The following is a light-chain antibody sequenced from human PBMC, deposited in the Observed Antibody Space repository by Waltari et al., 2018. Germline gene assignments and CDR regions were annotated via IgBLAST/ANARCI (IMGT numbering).Light chain of an antibody. Sequence: DIQMTQFPSSLSASVGDRVTITCRASQDIRNSLAWYQLKPGKAPKVLIYATSTLYSGVASRFRGSGSGTEFTLTISSLQPEDVATYYCQKYNDAPWTFGRGTRVESK. J-gene: IGKJ1*01. CDR1: QDIRNS. CDR3: QKYNDAPWT. V-gene: IGKV1-27*01. CDR2: ATS.